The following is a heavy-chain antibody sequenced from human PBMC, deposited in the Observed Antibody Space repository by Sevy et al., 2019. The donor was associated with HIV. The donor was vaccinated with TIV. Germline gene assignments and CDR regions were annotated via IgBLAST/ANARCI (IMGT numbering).Heavy chain of an antibody. CDR2: ISYDDSNK. D-gene: IGHD3-9*01. Sequence: GGSLRLSCAASGFTFSSYGMHWVRQAPGKGLEWVAVISYDDSNKYYADSVKGRFTISRDNSRSTVFLQMNSLRPEDTAVYYCARDPDDSLDAFDIWGQGTMVTVSS. J-gene: IGHJ3*02. V-gene: IGHV3-30*03. CDR3: ARDPDDSLDAFDI. CDR1: GFTFSSYG.